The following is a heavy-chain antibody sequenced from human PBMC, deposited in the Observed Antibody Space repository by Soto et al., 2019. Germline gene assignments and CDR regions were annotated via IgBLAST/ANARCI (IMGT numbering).Heavy chain of an antibody. CDR2: ISGSGGTT. CDR1: GFTFSSCA. J-gene: IGHJ4*02. Sequence: EVQLLESGGGLVQPGGSLRLSCAASGFTFSSCAMSWVRQAPGKGLEWVSAISGSGGTTYYADSVKGRFTISRDNSKNTLYLQMNSLRAEDTAVYYCAKVAGNFDFFDYWGQGTLVTVSS. V-gene: IGHV3-23*01. D-gene: IGHD3-3*01. CDR3: AKVAGNFDFFDY.